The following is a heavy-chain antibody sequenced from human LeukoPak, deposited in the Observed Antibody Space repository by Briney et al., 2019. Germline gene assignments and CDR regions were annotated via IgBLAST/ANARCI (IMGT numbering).Heavy chain of an antibody. V-gene: IGHV1-8*03. D-gene: IGHD6-13*01. CDR3: ARDDIAAAGNWFDP. CDR1: GYTFTSYD. J-gene: IGHJ5*02. CDR2: MNPNSGNT. Sequence: ASVKVSCKASGYTFTSYDINWVRQATGQGLEWMGWMNPNSGNTGYAQKFQGRVTITTDKSTSTAYMELSSLRSEDTAVYYCARDDIAAAGNWFDPWGQGTLVTVSS.